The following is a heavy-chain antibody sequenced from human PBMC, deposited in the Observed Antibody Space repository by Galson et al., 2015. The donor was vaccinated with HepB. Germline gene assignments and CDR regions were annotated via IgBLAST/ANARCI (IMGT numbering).Heavy chain of an antibody. CDR1: GFTFSSYG. CDR3: AKWATGGYCSSTSCSDDAFDI. Sequence: SLRLSCAASGFTFSSYGMHWVRQAPGKGLEWVAVISYDGSNKYYADSVKGRFTISRDNSKNTLYLQMNSLRAEDTAVYYCAKWATGGYCSSTSCSDDAFDIWGQGTMVTVSS. V-gene: IGHV3-30*18. CDR2: ISYDGSNK. J-gene: IGHJ3*02. D-gene: IGHD2-2*01.